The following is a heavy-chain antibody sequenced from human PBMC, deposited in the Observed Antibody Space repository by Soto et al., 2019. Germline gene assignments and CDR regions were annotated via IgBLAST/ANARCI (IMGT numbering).Heavy chain of an antibody. V-gene: IGHV4-61*01. CDR2: ISYTGTT. D-gene: IGHD2-21*02. J-gene: IGHJ4*02. CDR3: ASDYPGGLPKPG. Sequence: QVQLQESGPGLVKPSETLSLTCTVSGDSVGSGSFYWTWIRQPPGKGLEWIGFISYTGTTHYNPSLKSRVTISVDTSNNQFSLKMTSVTTADTAVYYCASDYPGGLPKPGWGQGTLVTVSS. CDR1: GDSVGSGSFY.